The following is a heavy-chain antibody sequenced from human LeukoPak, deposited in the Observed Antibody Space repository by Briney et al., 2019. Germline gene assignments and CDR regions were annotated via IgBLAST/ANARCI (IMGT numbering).Heavy chain of an antibody. CDR3: ARAAYDSNGFTANHDY. Sequence: GGSLRLSCAASGFTFSSYAMSWVRLAPGKGLEWVSVLYSDGTTYYADSVKGRFTISRDNSKNTLYLQMNNLRAEDTAVYYCARAAYDSNGFTANHDYWGQGTLVTVSS. J-gene: IGHJ4*02. D-gene: IGHD3-22*01. CDR2: LYSDGTT. V-gene: IGHV3-53*01. CDR1: GFTFSSYA.